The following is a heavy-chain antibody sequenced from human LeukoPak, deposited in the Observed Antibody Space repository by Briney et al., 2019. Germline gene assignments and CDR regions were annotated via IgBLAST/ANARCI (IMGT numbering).Heavy chain of an antibody. CDR2: ISRSSSYI. V-gene: IGHV3-21*04. J-gene: IGHJ3*02. CDR1: GFTFSSYS. D-gene: IGHD3-22*01. Sequence: GGSLRLSCAASGFTFSSYSVNWVRQAPGKGLEWVSSISRSSSYINYADSVKGRFTISRDNAKNSLYLQMNSLRAEDTAVYYCARDIRHYDSSGYYLWAFDIWGQGTMVTVSS. CDR3: ARDIRHYDSSGYYLWAFDI.